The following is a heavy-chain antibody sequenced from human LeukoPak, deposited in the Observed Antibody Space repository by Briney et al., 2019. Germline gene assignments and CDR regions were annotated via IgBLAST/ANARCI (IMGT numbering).Heavy chain of an antibody. Sequence: PSETLSLTCAVYGGSFSGYYWSWIRQPPGKGLEWIGEINHSGSTNYNPSLKSRVTISVDTSKNQFSLKLSSVTAADTAVYYCARMSNMGGRYSGYDYPFDYWGQGTLVTVSS. CDR3: ARMSNMGGRYSGYDYPFDY. CDR2: INHSGST. V-gene: IGHV4-34*01. J-gene: IGHJ4*02. CDR1: GGSFSGYY. D-gene: IGHD5-12*01.